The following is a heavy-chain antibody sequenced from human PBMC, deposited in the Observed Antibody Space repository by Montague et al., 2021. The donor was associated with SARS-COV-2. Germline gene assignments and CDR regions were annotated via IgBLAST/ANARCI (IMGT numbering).Heavy chain of an antibody. CDR2: IYYSGST. V-gene: IGHV4-59*01. Sequence: SETLSLTCTVSGGSISSYYWSWIRQPPGKGLEWIGYIYYSGSTNYNPSLKSRVTISVDTSKNQFSLKLSSVTAADTAVYYCARYDYDFWGGYYSHYYFDYWGQGTLVTVSS. CDR1: GGSISSYY. J-gene: IGHJ4*02. CDR3: ARYDYDFWGGYYSHYYFDY. D-gene: IGHD3-3*01.